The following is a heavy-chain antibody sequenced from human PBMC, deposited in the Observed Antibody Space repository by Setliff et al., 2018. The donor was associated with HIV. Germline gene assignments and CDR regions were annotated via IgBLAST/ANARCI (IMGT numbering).Heavy chain of an antibody. CDR3: ARDYYDSSGYIFFPGLPDY. Sequence: ASVKVSCKASGYTFSNYGITWVRQAPGQGLEWMGWISTYNGNTNYEQKLQGRVTMTTDTSTSTAYMELRSLRSDDTAVYYCARDYYDSSGYIFFPGLPDYWGQGTLVTVSS. J-gene: IGHJ4*02. V-gene: IGHV1-18*01. CDR1: GYTFSNYG. CDR2: ISTYNGNT. D-gene: IGHD3-22*01.